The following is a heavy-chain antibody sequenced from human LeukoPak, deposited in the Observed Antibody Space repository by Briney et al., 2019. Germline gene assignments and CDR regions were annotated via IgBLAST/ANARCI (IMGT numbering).Heavy chain of an antibody. V-gene: IGHV4-59*01. Sequence: SETLSLTCTVSGGSLSSYYWSWLRQPPGKGREGIGYIYYSGSTNYNPPLKSRVTISVDTSKNQFSLRLSSVTAADTAVYYCAKGGGPFWYFDYWGQGTLVTVSS. J-gene: IGHJ4*02. CDR3: AKGGGPFWYFDY. CDR1: GGSLSSYY. D-gene: IGHD2-15*01. CDR2: IYYSGST.